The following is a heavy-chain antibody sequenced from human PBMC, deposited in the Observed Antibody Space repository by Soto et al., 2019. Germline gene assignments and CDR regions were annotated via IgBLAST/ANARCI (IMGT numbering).Heavy chain of an antibody. CDR1: GFTFSSYA. D-gene: IGHD6-6*01. V-gene: IGHV3-23*01. CDR2: ISGSGGST. J-gene: IGHJ6*02. Sequence: EVQLLESGGGLVQPGGSLRLSCAASGFTFSSYAMSWVRQAPGKGLEWVSAISGSGGSTYYADSVKGRFTISRDNPKNTLYLQMNSLRAEDTAVYYCAKVEQLVTEAGRWQYYGMDVLGQGTTVTVSS. CDR3: AKVEQLVTEAGRWQYYGMDV.